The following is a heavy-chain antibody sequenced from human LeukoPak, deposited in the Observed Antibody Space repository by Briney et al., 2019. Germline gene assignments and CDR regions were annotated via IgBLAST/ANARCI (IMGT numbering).Heavy chain of an antibody. V-gene: IGHV4-59*01. J-gene: IGHJ6*02. CDR1: GGSISSYY. Sequence: SETLSLTCTVSGGSISSYYWSWIRQLPGKGLEWIGYIYYSGSTNYNPSLKSRVTISVDTSKNQFSLKLSSVTAADTAVYYCARNGSGSYYNGYYYGMDVWGQGTTVTVSS. CDR2: IYYSGST. D-gene: IGHD3-10*01. CDR3: ARNGSGSYYNGYYYGMDV.